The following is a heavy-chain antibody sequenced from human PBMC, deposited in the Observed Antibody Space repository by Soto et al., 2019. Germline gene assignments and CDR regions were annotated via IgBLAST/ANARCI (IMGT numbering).Heavy chain of an antibody. D-gene: IGHD1-26*01. CDR1: GYTFTSYD. CDR2: MNPNSGNT. J-gene: IGHJ6*03. Sequence: QVQLVQSGAEVKKPGASVKVSCKASGYTFTSYDINWVRQATGQGLEWMGWMNPNSGNTGYAQKFQGRVTMTRNTYISTAYMELSSLRSEDTAVYYCARAVGIEAYYYYYYYMDVWGKGTTVTVSS. V-gene: IGHV1-8*01. CDR3: ARAVGIEAYYYYYYYMDV.